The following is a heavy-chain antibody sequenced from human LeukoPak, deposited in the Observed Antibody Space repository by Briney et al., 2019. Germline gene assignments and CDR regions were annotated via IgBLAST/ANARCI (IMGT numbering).Heavy chain of an antibody. V-gene: IGHV3-20*04. CDR3: ARGGSGYSSSKFDDAFDI. D-gene: IGHD6-6*01. J-gene: IGHJ3*02. Sequence: GGSLRLSCAASGFTFDDYGMSWVRQAPGKGLEWVSGINWNGGSTGYADSVKGRFTISRDNAKNSLYLQMNSLRAEDTALYYCARGGSGYSSSKFDDAFDIWGQGTVVTVSS. CDR1: GFTFDDYG. CDR2: INWNGGST.